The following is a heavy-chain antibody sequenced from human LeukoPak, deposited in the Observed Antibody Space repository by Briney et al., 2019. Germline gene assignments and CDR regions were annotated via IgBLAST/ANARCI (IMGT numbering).Heavy chain of an antibody. D-gene: IGHD6-19*01. CDR1: GFTFSSYW. J-gene: IGHJ4*02. CDR2: IKKDGSEK. V-gene: IGHV3-7*01. Sequence: GGSLRLSCAASGFTFSSYWMSWVRQAPGKGLEWVANIKKDGSEKYYEDAVKGRFTISRDNAKNSLYLQMNSLRAEDTAVYYCARGIAVAGDTSSYYFDYWGQGTLVTVSS. CDR3: ARGIAVAGDTSSYYFDY.